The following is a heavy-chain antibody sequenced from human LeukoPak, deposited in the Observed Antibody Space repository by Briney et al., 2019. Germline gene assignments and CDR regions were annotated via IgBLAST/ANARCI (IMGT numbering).Heavy chain of an antibody. CDR1: GGSFSGYY. CDR2: INHSGST. Sequence: PSETLSLTCAVYGGSFSGYYWSWIRQPPGKGLEWIGEINHSGSTNYNPSLKSRVTISVDTSKNQFSLKLSSVTAADTAVYYCARAAIAAAEIDYWGQGTLVTVSS. D-gene: IGHD6-25*01. J-gene: IGHJ4*02. CDR3: ARAAIAAAEIDY. V-gene: IGHV4-34*01.